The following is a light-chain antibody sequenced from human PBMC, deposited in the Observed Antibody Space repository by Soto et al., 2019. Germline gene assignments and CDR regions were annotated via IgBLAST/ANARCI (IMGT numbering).Light chain of an antibody. Sequence: QSVLTQPPSVSGAPGQRVTISCTGSSSNIGAGYDVHWYQQLPGTAPKLLISGNSNRPSGVPDRFSGSKSVTSVSLAITGLQAEDEADYYCQSYDSSLSASVVFGGGTKLTVL. CDR1: SSNIGAGYD. J-gene: IGLJ2*01. V-gene: IGLV1-40*01. CDR3: QSYDSSLSASVV. CDR2: GNS.